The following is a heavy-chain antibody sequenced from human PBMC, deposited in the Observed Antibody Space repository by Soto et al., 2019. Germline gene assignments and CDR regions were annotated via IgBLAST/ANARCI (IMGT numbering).Heavy chain of an antibody. CDR2: MHPNSGNT. Sequence: QGQLVQSGAEVKKPGASVKVSCKASGYTFTSYDINWVRQATGHGLVWMGWMHPNSGNTGYAQKFQGRVTMTRNTSLSTAYMELSSLRSEDPAVYYCARTLYGDNVDYWCQGTLVTVSS. CDR1: GYTFTSYD. J-gene: IGHJ4*02. V-gene: IGHV1-8*01. D-gene: IGHD4-17*01. CDR3: ARTLYGDNVDY.